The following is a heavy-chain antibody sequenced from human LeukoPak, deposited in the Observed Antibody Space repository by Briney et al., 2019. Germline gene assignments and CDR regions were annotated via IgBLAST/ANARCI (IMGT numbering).Heavy chain of an antibody. CDR1: GYTFTSYG. CDR2: ISAYNGNT. Sequence: ASVNVSCKASGYTFTSYGISWVRQAPGQGLEWMGWISAYNGNTNYAQKLQGRVTMTTDTSTSTAYMELRSLRSDDTAVYYCARVVVVVVVSVGDYFDYWGQGTLVTVSS. V-gene: IGHV1-18*01. CDR3: ARVVVVVVVSVGDYFDY. D-gene: IGHD2-21*01. J-gene: IGHJ4*02.